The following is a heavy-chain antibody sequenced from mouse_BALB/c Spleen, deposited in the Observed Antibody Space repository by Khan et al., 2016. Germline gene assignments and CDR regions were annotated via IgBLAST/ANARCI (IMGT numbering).Heavy chain of an antibody. Sequence: QIQLVQSGPELKKPGETVKISCKASGYTFTDYSMHWVKQAPGKGLKWMGWINTETGEPTYADDFKGRFAFSLETSASTAYLQINNLKNEDTATYFCASYGNAWFAYWGQGTLVTVSA. CDR3: ASYGNAWFAY. CDR2: INTETGEP. J-gene: IGHJ3*01. D-gene: IGHD2-1*01. CDR1: GYTFTDYS. V-gene: IGHV9-2-1*01.